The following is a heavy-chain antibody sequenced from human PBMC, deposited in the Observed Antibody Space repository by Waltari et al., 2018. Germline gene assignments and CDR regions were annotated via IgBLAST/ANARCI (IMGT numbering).Heavy chain of an antibody. V-gene: IGHV4-34*02. CDR3: VRLEDCTGPGGHCYSGDPFALDV. Sequence: QVQLQQWGAGLLQSSETLSLTCAVYGGSFSGYYWGWVRQPPGKGLEWIGEINHAGYTNHNPSLSSRVTMSADTSKSQFSLNLNSVTAADTAVYYCVRLEDCTGPGGHCYSGDPFALDVWGQGTTVTVSS. CDR1: GGSFSGYY. J-gene: IGHJ6*02. D-gene: IGHD2-15*01. CDR2: INHAGYT.